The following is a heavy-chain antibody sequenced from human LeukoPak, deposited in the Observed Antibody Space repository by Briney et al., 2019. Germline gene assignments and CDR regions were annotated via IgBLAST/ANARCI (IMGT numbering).Heavy chain of an antibody. D-gene: IGHD3-10*01. CDR2: IYWDDDK. CDR1: GFSLSTSEAS. J-gene: IGHJ4*02. Sequence: SGPTLVNPTQTLTLTCTFSGFSLSTSEASVGWIRQAPGKALEWLALIYWDDDKRYSPSLNSRLTMTKDTSKKQVVLTLTNMDPVDTATYYCVHIGYGFLWGQGTLVTVSS. CDR3: VHIGYGFL. V-gene: IGHV2-5*02.